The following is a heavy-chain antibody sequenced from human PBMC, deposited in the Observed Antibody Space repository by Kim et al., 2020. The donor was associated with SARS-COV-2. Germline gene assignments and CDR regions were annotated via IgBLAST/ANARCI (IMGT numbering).Heavy chain of an antibody. J-gene: IGHJ4*02. D-gene: IGHD3-22*01. Sequence: ASVKVSCKASGYTFTSYGISWVRQAPGQGLEWMGWISAYNGNTNYAQKLQGRVTMTTDTSTSTAYMELRSLRSDDTAVYYCAVLPYYYDSSGPRYFDYWGQGTLVTVSS. V-gene: IGHV1-18*01. CDR2: ISAYNGNT. CDR3: AVLPYYYDSSGPRYFDY. CDR1: GYTFTSYG.